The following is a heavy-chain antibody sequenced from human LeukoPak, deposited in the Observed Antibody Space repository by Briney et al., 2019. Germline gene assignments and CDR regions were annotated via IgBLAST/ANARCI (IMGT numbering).Heavy chain of an antibody. Sequence: GGSLRLSCAASGFTFSSYAMSWVRQAPGKGLEWVSAISGSGGSTYYADSVKGRFTTSRDNSKNTLYLQMNSLRVEDTAVYCCAKLDTGGVCCVFDYWGQGTLGTVSS. V-gene: IGHV3-23*01. D-gene: IGHD2-8*02. CDR1: GFTFSSYA. CDR3: AKLDTGGVCCVFDY. J-gene: IGHJ4*02. CDR2: ISGSGGST.